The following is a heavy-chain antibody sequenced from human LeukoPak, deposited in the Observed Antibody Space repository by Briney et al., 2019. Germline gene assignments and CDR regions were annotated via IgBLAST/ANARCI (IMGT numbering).Heavy chain of an antibody. J-gene: IGHJ4*02. V-gene: IGHV3-23*01. D-gene: IGHD6-13*01. CDR1: GFTFSSYA. CDR3: AKDVRSSNYYFFDD. CDR2: ISGSGGSK. Sequence: GGSLRLSCAASGFTFSSYAMSWVRQAPGKGLEWVSGISGSGGSKYYADSVKGRFTISRDNSKNTLYLQMKSFRAEDTPVYYSAKDVRSSNYYFFDDWGQGTLVTVSS.